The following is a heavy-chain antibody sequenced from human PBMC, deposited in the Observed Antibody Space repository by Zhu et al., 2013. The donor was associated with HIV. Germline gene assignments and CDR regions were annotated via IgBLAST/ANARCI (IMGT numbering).Heavy chain of an antibody. D-gene: IGHD3-16*01. J-gene: IGHJ6*02. CDR2: ISAYNGDT. CDR3: ARDHTISYAYDL. CDR1: GYTFTMYA. V-gene: IGHV1-18*01. Sequence: QVQLVQSGPEVRKPGASVKVSCKASGYTFTMYAIVWVRQAPGQGLECMGWISAYNGDTKYAPNFQGRLTLTRDTSISTIYMVLNSLTSEDTAVYYCARDHTISYAYDLWGQGTRVSVSS.